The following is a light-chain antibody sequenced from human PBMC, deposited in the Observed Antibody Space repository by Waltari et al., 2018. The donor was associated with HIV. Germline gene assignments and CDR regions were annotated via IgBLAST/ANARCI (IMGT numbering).Light chain of an antibody. CDR1: QDIKKY. J-gene: IGKJ4*01. CDR2: DAS. CDR3: QQYDDLLPLT. V-gene: IGKV1-33*01. Sequence: DIQMTQSPSSLSASVGDRVTLTCQASQDIKKYLNWYQMKPGKAPKLLIYDASNLQTGVPSRFSATGSGTDFTLIINDLQPEDAATYFCQQYDDLLPLTFGGGTTVDI.